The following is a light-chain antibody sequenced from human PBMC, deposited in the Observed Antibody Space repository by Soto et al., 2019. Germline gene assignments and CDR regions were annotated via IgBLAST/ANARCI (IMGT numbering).Light chain of an antibody. CDR1: QSISTR. V-gene: IGKV1-5*01. Sequence: RMSQSPATVSASAGDRVTINCRASQSISTRLAWYQQKPGKAPKLLIYDASSLESGVPSRFSGSGSGTEFTLTITSLHPEDFASYYCQQYNSYSTFGQGTKVDIK. CDR2: DAS. J-gene: IGKJ1*01. CDR3: QQYNSYST.